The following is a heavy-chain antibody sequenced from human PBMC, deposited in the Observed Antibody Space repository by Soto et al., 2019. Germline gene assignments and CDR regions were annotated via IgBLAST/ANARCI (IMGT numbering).Heavy chain of an antibody. V-gene: IGHV3-30-3*01. CDR2: ISYDGSNK. CDR1: GFTFSSYA. CDR3: VRDYSNYDYYGMDV. Sequence: GGSLRLSCAASGFTFSSYAMHWVRQAPGKGLEWVAVISYDGSNKYYADSVKGRFTISRDNSKNTLYLQMNSLRAEDTAVYYCVRDYSNYDYYGMDVWGQGTTVTVSS. D-gene: IGHD4-4*01. J-gene: IGHJ6*02.